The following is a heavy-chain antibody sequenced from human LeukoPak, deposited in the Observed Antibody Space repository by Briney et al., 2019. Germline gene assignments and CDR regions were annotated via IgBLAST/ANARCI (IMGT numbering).Heavy chain of an antibody. CDR3: ARLPKDTAMVTHAFDI. D-gene: IGHD5-18*01. V-gene: IGHV4-39*01. Sequence: SETLSFTCTVSGGSISSSSYYWGWIRQPPGKGLEWIGSIYHSGSTYYNPSLKSRVTISVDTSKNQFSLKLSSVTAADTAVYYCARLPKDTAMVTHAFDIWGQGTMVTVSS. CDR1: GGSISSSSYY. CDR2: IYHSGST. J-gene: IGHJ3*02.